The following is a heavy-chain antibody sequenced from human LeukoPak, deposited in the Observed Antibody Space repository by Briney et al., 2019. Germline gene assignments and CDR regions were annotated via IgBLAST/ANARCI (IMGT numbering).Heavy chain of an antibody. CDR2: ISFDGNYK. V-gene: IGHV3-30*04. Sequence: GGSLRLSCAASGFTFSSYTIHWVRQAPGKGLEWVAVISFDGNYKYYADSAKGRFTISRDNSRNTVFLQMNRLRPEDTAVYYCVKEAYYGWGSSPTFYFDYWGQGTRVTVSS. J-gene: IGHJ4*02. CDR3: VKEAYYGWGSSPTFYFDY. CDR1: GFTFSSYT. D-gene: IGHD3-10*01.